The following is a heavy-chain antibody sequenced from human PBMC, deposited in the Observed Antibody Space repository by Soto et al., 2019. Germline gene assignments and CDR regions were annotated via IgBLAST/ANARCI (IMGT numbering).Heavy chain of an antibody. V-gene: IGHV1-18*01. Sequence: ASVKVSCKASGYTFTSYGISWVRQAPGQGLEWMGWISAYNGNTNYAQKLQGRVTMTTDTSTSTAYMELRSLRSDDTAVYYCARESFGYSGYDPPDGAFDIWGQGTMVTVSS. J-gene: IGHJ3*02. D-gene: IGHD5-12*01. CDR1: GYTFTSYG. CDR3: ARESFGYSGYDPPDGAFDI. CDR2: ISAYNGNT.